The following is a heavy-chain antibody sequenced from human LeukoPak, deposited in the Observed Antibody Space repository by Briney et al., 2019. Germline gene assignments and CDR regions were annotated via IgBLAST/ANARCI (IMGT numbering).Heavy chain of an antibody. CDR2: MYYSGSA. V-gene: IGHV4-59*01. J-gene: IGHJ6*02. Sequence: SETLSLTCTVSGGFISTYYWSWIRQPPGKGLEWIGFMYYSGSANYNPSLKSRVTISADTSKNQFSLNLRSVTAADTAVYYCARDQTRNYYYGMDVWGQGTTVTVSS. D-gene: IGHD1-14*01. CDR1: GGFISTYY. CDR3: ARDQTRNYYYGMDV.